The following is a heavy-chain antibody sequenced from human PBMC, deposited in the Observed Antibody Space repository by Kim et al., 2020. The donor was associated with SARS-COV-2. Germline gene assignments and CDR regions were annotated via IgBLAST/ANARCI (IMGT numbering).Heavy chain of an antibody. CDR3: AKDGYGSGSYGWFDP. CDR1: GGSITGSY. V-gene: IGHV4-59*01. Sequence: SETLSLTCTVSGGSITGSYWSWIRQPPGKGLEWIGHIYDSGTTNYNPSLKSRAVISDDTSKNQFSLQLTSVTPADTAVYFCAKDGYGSGSYGWFDPWGQGTLVTVSS. CDR2: IYDSGTT. D-gene: IGHD3-10*01. J-gene: IGHJ5*02.